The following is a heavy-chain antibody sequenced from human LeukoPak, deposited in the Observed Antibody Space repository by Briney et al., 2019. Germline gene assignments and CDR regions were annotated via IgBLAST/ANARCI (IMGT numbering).Heavy chain of an antibody. CDR1: GFTFSSYA. CDR2: ISGSGGST. CDR3: AKGSSGSSYFEN. Sequence: GGSLRLSCAASGFTFSSYAMSWVRQAPGKGLEWVSGISGSGGSTYYADSVEGRFTISRDNSKNTLYLQMNSLRAEDTAVYYCAKGSSGSSYFENWGQGTLVSVSS. D-gene: IGHD3-22*01. J-gene: IGHJ4*02. V-gene: IGHV3-23*01.